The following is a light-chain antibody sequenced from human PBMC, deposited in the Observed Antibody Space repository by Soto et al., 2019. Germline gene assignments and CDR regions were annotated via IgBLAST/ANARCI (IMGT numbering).Light chain of an antibody. CDR1: SSNIGSNT. V-gene: IGLV1-44*01. CDR2: SNN. CDR3: AAWDDSLNAGV. J-gene: IGLJ3*02. Sequence: QLVLTQPPSASGTPGQRVTISCSGSSSNIGSNTVNWYQQLPGTAPKLLIYSNNQRPSGGPDRFSGSKSGTSASLAISGLQSEDEADYYCAAWDDSLNAGVFGGGTKLTVL.